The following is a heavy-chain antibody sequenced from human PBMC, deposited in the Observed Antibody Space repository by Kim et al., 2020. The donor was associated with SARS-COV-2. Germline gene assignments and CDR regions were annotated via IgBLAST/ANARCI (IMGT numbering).Heavy chain of an antibody. CDR1: GGSISSGGYY. CDR2: IYYSGST. V-gene: IGHV4-31*03. CDR3: ASGGLLAYDILTGQIDY. D-gene: IGHD3-9*01. Sequence: SETLSLTCTVSGGSISSGGYYWSWIRQHPGKGLEWIGYIYYSGSTYYNPSLKSRVTISVDTSKNQFSLKLSSVTAADTAVYYCASGGLLAYDILTGQIDYWGQGTLVTVSS. J-gene: IGHJ4*02.